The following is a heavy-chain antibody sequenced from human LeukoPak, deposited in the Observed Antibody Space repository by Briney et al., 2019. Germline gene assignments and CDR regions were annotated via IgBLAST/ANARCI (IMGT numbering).Heavy chain of an antibody. CDR2: ISYDGSNK. D-gene: IGHD6-13*01. V-gene: IGHV3-30-3*01. Sequence: GGSLRLSCAASGFTFSSYAMHWVRQAPGKGLEWVAVISYDGSNKYYADSVKGRFTISRDNSKNTLYLQMNSLRAEDTAVYYCARVEGSSWYGAFDIWGQGTMVTVSS. CDR3: ARVEGSSWYGAFDI. J-gene: IGHJ3*02. CDR1: GFTFSSYA.